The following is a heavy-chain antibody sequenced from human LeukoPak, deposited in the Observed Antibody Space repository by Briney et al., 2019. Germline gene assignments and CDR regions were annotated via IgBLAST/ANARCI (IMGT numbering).Heavy chain of an antibody. Sequence: NPGGSLRLSCAASEFTFNTYTINWVRQAPGKGLEWVSSISSSSIYIYYADSLKGRFTISRNNAKNSLYLHIDSLRAEDTAVYYCARGRVGQWLVDAFDIWGQGTMVTVSS. CDR2: ISSSSIYI. CDR1: EFTFNTYT. CDR3: ARGRVGQWLVDAFDI. D-gene: IGHD6-19*01. J-gene: IGHJ3*02. V-gene: IGHV3-21*01.